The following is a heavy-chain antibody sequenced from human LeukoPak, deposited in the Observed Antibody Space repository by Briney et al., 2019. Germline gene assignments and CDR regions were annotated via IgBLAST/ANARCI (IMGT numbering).Heavy chain of an antibody. CDR1: GGSISDYY. J-gene: IGHJ4*02. V-gene: IGHV4-59*01. Sequence: SETLSLTCTVSGGSISDYYWSWIRQPPGRGLEWIGYIYYSGSTNYNPSLKSRVTISIDTFKNHFSLKLSSVTAADTAVYYCARQPAYIVVVVAATVYFDYWGQGTLVTVSS. CDR2: IYYSGST. D-gene: IGHD2-15*01. CDR3: ARQPAYIVVVVAATVYFDY.